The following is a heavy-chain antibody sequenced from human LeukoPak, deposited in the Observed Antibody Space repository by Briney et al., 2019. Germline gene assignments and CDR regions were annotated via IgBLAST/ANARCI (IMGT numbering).Heavy chain of an antibody. V-gene: IGHV3-53*01. D-gene: IGHD6-13*01. CDR3: ARDRFSSTWGVNYMDV. CDR1: GFTVSSNY. CDR2: IYSGVST. Sequence: GGSLSLSCAASGFTVSSNYMSWVRQAPGKGLEWVSVIYSGVSTYYADSVKGRFTISRDNSKNMLYLQMNSLRDEDTAVYYCARDRFSSTWGVNYMDVWGKGTTVTVSS. J-gene: IGHJ6*03.